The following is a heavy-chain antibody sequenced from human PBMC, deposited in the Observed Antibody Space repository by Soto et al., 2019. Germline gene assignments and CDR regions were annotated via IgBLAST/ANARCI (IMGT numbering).Heavy chain of an antibody. J-gene: IGHJ6*02. Sequence: VASLEVSWEPSAYTFSNYAIIWVRQAPVQGLGWMGWISSYNSNNGDTKSAQMLQGRVTMTIDTSATTAYMELRSLRSDDTAVYYCARAELERGEVGYFGMDVWGQGNNVTFAS. V-gene: IGHV1-18*04. D-gene: IGHD1-1*01. CDR1: AYTFSNYA. CDR3: ARAELERGEVGYFGMDV. CDR2: ISSYNSNNGDT.